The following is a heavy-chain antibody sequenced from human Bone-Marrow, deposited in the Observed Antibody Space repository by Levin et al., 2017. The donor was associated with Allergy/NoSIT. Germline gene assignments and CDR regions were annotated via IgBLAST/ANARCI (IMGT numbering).Heavy chain of an antibody. CDR1: GASISSFY. Sequence: GSLRLSCTVSGASISSFYWTWIRQPPGKGLEWIGFIYYSGSTNSNPSLKSRVTISLDTSKNQFSLKLSSVTAADTAVYYCARDSDYGDYEGLGTFDIWGQGTIITVSS. V-gene: IGHV4-59*01. CDR3: ARDSDYGDYEGLGTFDI. CDR2: IYYSGST. J-gene: IGHJ3*02. D-gene: IGHD4-17*01.